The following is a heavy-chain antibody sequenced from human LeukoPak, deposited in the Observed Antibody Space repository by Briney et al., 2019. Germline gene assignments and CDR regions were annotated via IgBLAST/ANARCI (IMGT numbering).Heavy chain of an antibody. J-gene: IGHJ3*02. Sequence: SETLSLTCTVSAYSISSGYYWGWIRQPPGKGLEWIGSIYYSGSTYYNPSLKSRVTISVDTSKNQFSLKLSSVTAADTAVYYCASLSSVYYYDSSGYYYVLGAFDIWGQGTMVTVSS. CDR1: AYSISSGYY. CDR2: IYYSGST. D-gene: IGHD3-22*01. V-gene: IGHV4-38-2*02. CDR3: ASLSSVYYYDSSGYYYVLGAFDI.